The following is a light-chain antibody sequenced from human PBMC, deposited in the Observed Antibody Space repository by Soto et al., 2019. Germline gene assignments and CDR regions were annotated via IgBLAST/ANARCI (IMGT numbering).Light chain of an antibody. V-gene: IGLV2-8*01. CDR1: SSDVGGYNY. CDR3: TSYTNINYVI. J-gene: IGLJ2*01. Sequence: QSVLTQPPSASGSPGQSVAISCTGTSSDVGGYNYVSWYQQHPGKAPKLMIYEVNKRPSGVPDRFSGSKSGNTASLTVSGLQAEDEADYYCTSYTNINYVIFGGGTKLTVL. CDR2: EVN.